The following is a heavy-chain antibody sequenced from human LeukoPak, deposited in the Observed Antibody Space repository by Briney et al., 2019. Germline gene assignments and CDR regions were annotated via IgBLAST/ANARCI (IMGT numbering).Heavy chain of an antibody. CDR3: AKGGSSGWSGSRFDY. CDR1: GFMFSSYA. CDR2: ISYSGGGT. Sequence: GGSLRLSCAASGFMFSSYAMSWVRQAPGKGLEWVSGISYSGGGTYYADSVKGRFTISRDNSKNTLSLQMNSLRPEDTAVYYCAKGGSSGWSGSRFDYWGQGTLVTVSS. V-gene: IGHV3-23*01. D-gene: IGHD6-19*01. J-gene: IGHJ4*02.